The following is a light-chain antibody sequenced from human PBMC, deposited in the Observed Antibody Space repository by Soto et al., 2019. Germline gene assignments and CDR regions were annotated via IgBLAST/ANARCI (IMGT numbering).Light chain of an antibody. J-gene: IGKJ2*02. Sequence: EIVLTQSPATLSLSPGERATLSCRASQSVSSYLAWYQQKPGQAPRRLIYDASNRATGIPARFSGSGSGTDFTLTISSLEPEDFAFYYCQQRSNWPLCTFGQGTKLEIK. CDR3: QQRSNWPLCT. V-gene: IGKV3-11*01. CDR2: DAS. CDR1: QSVSSY.